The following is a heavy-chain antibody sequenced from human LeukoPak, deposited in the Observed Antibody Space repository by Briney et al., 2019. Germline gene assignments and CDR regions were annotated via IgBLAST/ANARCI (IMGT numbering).Heavy chain of an antibody. D-gene: IGHD1-26*01. CDR2: TYYRSKWHN. CDR3: ARGGTYLFDY. J-gene: IGHJ4*02. V-gene: IGHV6-1*01. CDR1: GDSVSSNSAA. Sequence: SQTLSLTCAISGDSVSSNSAAWTWIRQSPSRGLEWLGRTYYRSKWHNDYAVSVKSRITINPDTSKNQFSLQLNSVTAEDTAVYYCARGGTYLFDYWGQGTLVTVSS.